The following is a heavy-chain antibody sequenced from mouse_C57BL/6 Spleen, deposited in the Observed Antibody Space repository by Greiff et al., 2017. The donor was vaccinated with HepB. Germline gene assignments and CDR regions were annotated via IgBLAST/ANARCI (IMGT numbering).Heavy chain of an antibody. D-gene: IGHD2-4*01. V-gene: IGHV1-82*01. CDR1: GYAFSSSW. CDR3: ARYDYDGTYAMDY. Sequence: QVQLQQSGPELVKPGASVKISCKASGYAFSSSWMHWVKQRPGKGLEWIGRIYPGDGDTNYNGKFKGKATLTADKSSSTAYMQLSSLTSEDSAVYFCARYDYDGTYAMDYWGQGTSVTVSS. CDR2: IYPGDGDT. J-gene: IGHJ4*01.